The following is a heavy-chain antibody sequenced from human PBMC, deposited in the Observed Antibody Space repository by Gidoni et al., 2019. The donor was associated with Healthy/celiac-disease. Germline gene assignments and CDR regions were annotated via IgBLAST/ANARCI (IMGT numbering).Heavy chain of an antibody. V-gene: IGHV3-49*03. J-gene: IGHJ3*02. CDR1: GFTFGNYA. CDR2: IRSKAYGGTT. Sequence: EVQLVESGGGLVQPGRSLRLPCTASGFTFGNYALRWFRQDPGKGLAWVGFIRSKAYGGTTEYAASVKGRFTISRDDSKSIAYLQMNRLKTEDTAVYYCTRHPCGGDCYPLDAFDIWGQGTMVTVSS. D-gene: IGHD2-21*01. CDR3: TRHPCGGDCYPLDAFDI.